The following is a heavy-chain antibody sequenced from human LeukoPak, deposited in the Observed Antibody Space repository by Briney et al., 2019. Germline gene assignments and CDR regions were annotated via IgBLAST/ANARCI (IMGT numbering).Heavy chain of an antibody. D-gene: IGHD3-10*01. V-gene: IGHV3-11*01. CDR2: MSSSGSTI. CDR3: ARAHGTGGLPYYIDY. J-gene: IGHJ4*02. CDR1: GFTFGDYA. Sequence: PGGSLRLSCTASGFTFGDYAMSWIRQAPGKGLEWVSYMSSSGSTISYADSVKGRFTISRDNAKNSLFLQMNSLGAEDTAVYYCARAHGTGGLPYYIDYWGQGALVTVSS.